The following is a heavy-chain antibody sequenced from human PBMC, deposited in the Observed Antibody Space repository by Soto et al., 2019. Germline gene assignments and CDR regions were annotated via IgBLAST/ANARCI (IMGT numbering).Heavy chain of an antibody. Sequence: SETLSLTCTVTGDSISSRSYYWGWIRQPPGKGLEWIGSIYYSGSTYNNPSLRSRVSMSIDTSKDQFSLKLKSVTAADTALYFCARQRTSVVPQAYFDAGGPGSLVNGSS. CDR1: GDSISSRSYY. CDR3: ARQRTSVVPQAYFDA. V-gene: IGHV4-39*01. J-gene: IGHJ4*02. CDR2: IYYSGST. D-gene: IGHD2-21*01.